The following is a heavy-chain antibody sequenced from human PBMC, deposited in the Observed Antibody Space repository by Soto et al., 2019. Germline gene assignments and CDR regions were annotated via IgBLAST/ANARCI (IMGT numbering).Heavy chain of an antibody. D-gene: IGHD2-8*01. CDR1: GGSISSYY. Sequence: SQPLSLTCTVSGGSISSYYWSWIRQPPGKGLEWIGYIYYSGSTNYNPSLKSRVTISVDTSKNQFSLKLSSVTAADTAVYYCARALMGLDMDVWGQGTTVTVSS. CDR3: ARALMGLDMDV. J-gene: IGHJ6*02. V-gene: IGHV4-59*01. CDR2: IYYSGST.